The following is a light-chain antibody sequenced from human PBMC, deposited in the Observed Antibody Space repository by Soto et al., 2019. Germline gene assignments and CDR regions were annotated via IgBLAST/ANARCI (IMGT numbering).Light chain of an antibody. CDR2: GAS. CDR3: QHYNNWPPCT. CDR1: QSVSSN. V-gene: IGKV3-15*01. J-gene: IGKJ1*01. Sequence: EIVMTQSPATLSVSPGERATLSCRASQSVSSNLAWYQQKPGQAPMLLIYGASTRATGIPARFSGSGSGTEFTLTISSLQSEDFAVYYCQHYNNWPPCTFGQGTKVEIK.